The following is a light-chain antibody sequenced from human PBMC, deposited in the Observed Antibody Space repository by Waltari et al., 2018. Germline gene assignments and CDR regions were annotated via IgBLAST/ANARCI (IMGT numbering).Light chain of an antibody. J-gene: IGKJ3*01. V-gene: IGKV1-39*01. Sequence: DIQMTQSPSSLSASVGDRVTITCRASQNFSTFLNWYQHKPGIAPKLLIYGASNLQSGVPSRFSGSGSGTDFTLTISSLQPEDFATYFCQQAYTTPFTFGPGTKVDIK. CDR2: GAS. CDR1: QNFSTF. CDR3: QQAYTTPFT.